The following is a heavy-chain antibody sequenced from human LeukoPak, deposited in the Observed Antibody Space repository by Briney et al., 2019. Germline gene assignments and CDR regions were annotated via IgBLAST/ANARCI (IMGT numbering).Heavy chain of an antibody. CDR1: GFTLGAM. Sequence: PGGSLRLSCAASGFTLGAMSWLRQAPGKGLEWVSTIGDSGGSTYYADSVKGRFTISRDNSKNTLYLQMNSLRAEDSAVYYCAKYRGLGDSYDSWGQGTLVTVSS. CDR2: IGDSGGST. CDR3: AKYRGLGDSYDS. D-gene: IGHD3-10*01. V-gene: IGHV3-23*01. J-gene: IGHJ4*02.